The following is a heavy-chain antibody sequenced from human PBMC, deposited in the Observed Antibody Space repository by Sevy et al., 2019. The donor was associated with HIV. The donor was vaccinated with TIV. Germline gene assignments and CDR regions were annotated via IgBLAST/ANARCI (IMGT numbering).Heavy chain of an antibody. CDR2: LSFGCGEI. CDR1: GFTFSKYS. J-gene: IGHJ4*02. D-gene: IGHD2-15*01. V-gene: IGHV3-23*01. Sequence: GGCLRLSCAASGFTFSKYSMSWVRQPPGKGLGCVSTLSFGCGEINYADSVKGRFTISRDNSKSSVYLQMNNLRPEDTAVYYCARDGWTKPHDYWGQGTLVTVSS. CDR3: ARDGWTKPHDY.